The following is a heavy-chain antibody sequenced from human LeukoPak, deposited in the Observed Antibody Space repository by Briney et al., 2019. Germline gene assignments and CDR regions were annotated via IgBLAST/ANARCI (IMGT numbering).Heavy chain of an antibody. Sequence: PGRSLRLSCAASGFTFHTYAMHWVRQGPGKGLEWVATISYDGSNKFYPDFVKGRFTISRDNSKNTLYLQMNSLRAEDTAVFYCARDPSMVRGVMLFDYWGQGTLVTVSS. CDR3: ARDPSMVRGVMLFDY. CDR1: GFTFHTYA. D-gene: IGHD3-10*01. CDR2: ISYDGSNK. V-gene: IGHV3-30*01. J-gene: IGHJ4*02.